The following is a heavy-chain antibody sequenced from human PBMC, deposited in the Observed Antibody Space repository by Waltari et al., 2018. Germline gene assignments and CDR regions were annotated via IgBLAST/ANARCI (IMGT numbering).Heavy chain of an antibody. J-gene: IGHJ3*02. CDR2: INHSGST. D-gene: IGHD5-18*01. Sequence: QVQLQQWGAGLLKPSETLSLTCAVSGGSFSGYYWSWIRQPPGKGLEWIGEINHSGSTNYNPSLKSRVTISVDTSKNQFSLKLSSVTAADTAVYYCARESDTAMVTGGAFDIWGQGTMVTVSS. CDR3: ARESDTAMVTGGAFDI. V-gene: IGHV4-34*01. CDR1: GGSFSGYY.